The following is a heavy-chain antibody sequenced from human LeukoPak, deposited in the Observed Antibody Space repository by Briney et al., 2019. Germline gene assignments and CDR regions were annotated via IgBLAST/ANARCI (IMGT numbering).Heavy chain of an antibody. D-gene: IGHD4-17*01. CDR2: IKEDGTEK. CDR1: GFTFSNWW. J-gene: IGHJ4*02. V-gene: IGHV3-7*01. Sequence: GGSLSLSCVVSGFTFSNWWMSWVRQAPGKGLEYVANIKEDGTEKNYVDSAKGRFTISRDNAKNSLYLQMNSLRAEDTAVYYCARVAINDYGDYFDYWGQGTLVTVSS. CDR3: ARVAINDYGDYFDY.